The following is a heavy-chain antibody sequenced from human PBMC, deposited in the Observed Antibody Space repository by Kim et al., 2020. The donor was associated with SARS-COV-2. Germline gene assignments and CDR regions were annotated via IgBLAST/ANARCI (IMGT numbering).Heavy chain of an antibody. CDR2: ISYDGSNE. CDR1: GFTFSPYG. D-gene: IGHD3-10*01. V-gene: IGHV3-30*18. Sequence: GGSLRLSCAASGFTFSPYGMHWVRQAPGKGLEWVAFISYDGSNEYYADSVKGRFTISRDNSKNTLYLQMNSLRPDDTAVFYCAQDPLGYGSGSWYFDSWGQGRLVTVSS. J-gene: IGHJ4*02. CDR3: AQDPLGYGSGSWYFDS.